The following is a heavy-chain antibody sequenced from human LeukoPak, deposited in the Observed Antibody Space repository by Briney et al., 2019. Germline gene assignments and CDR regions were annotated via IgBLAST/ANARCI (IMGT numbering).Heavy chain of an antibody. CDR3: AREGGAIHY. CDR2: INGSGTT. Sequence: PSETLSLTCAVSGGSFSGYYWSWVRQPPGKGLEWIGEINGSGTTNYNPSPKSRVTISVDTSKKQFSLKINSVTAADTAVYYCAREGGAIHYWGQGSRVTVSS. D-gene: IGHD1-26*01. CDR1: GGSFSGYY. J-gene: IGHJ4*02. V-gene: IGHV4-34*01.